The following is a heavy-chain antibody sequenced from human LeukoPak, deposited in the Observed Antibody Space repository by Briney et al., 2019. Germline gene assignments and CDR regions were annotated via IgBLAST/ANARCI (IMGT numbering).Heavy chain of an antibody. J-gene: IGHJ6*02. D-gene: IGHD5-12*01. CDR1: GFTFSSYG. V-gene: IGHV3-30*18. Sequence: PGRSLRLSCAASGFTFSSYGMHWVRQAPGKGLEWVPVISYDGSNKYYADSVKGRFTISRDNSKNTLYLQMNSLRAEDTAVYYCAKSFGGYDGGYYYGMDVWGQGTTVTVSS. CDR2: ISYDGSNK. CDR3: AKSFGGYDGGYYYGMDV.